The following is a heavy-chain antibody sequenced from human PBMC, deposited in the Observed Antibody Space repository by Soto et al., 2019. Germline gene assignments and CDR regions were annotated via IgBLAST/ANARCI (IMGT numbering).Heavy chain of an antibody. CDR3: ARELARDYGDSSDYYYYGMDV. J-gene: IGHJ6*02. CDR2: IIPIFGTA. V-gene: IGHV1-69*13. CDR1: GGTFSSYA. Sequence: GASVKVSCKASGGTFSSYATSWVRQAPGQGLEWMGGIIPIFGTANYAQKFQGRVTITADESTSTAYMELSSLRSEDTAVYYCARELARDYGDSSDYYYYGMDVWGQGTTVTVSS. D-gene: IGHD4-17*01.